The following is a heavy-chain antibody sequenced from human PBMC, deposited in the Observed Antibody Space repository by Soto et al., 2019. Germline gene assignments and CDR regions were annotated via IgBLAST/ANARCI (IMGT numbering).Heavy chain of an antibody. D-gene: IGHD3-3*01. Sequence: ASVKVSCKASGYTFTSYGISWVRQAPGQGLEWMGWISAYNGNTNYAQKLQGRATMTTDTSTSTAYMELRSLRSDDTAVYYCARTSLTIFGVVIIGWFDPWGQGTLVTVSS. J-gene: IGHJ5*02. CDR3: ARTSLTIFGVVIIGWFDP. CDR2: ISAYNGNT. V-gene: IGHV1-18*04. CDR1: GYTFTSYG.